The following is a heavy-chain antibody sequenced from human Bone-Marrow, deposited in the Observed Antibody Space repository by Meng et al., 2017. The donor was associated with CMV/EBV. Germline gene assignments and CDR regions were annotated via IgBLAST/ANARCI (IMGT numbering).Heavy chain of an antibody. Sequence: GESLKISCAASGFTFSSYEMNWVRQAPGKGLEWVSYISSSGSTIYYADSVKGRFTISRDNAKNSLYLQMNSLRAEDTAVYYCASTVPPASYYYYGMDVWGQGTTVTVSS. CDR3: ASTVPPASYYYYGMDV. D-gene: IGHD4-17*01. J-gene: IGHJ6*02. V-gene: IGHV3-48*03. CDR2: ISSSGSTI. CDR1: GFTFSSYE.